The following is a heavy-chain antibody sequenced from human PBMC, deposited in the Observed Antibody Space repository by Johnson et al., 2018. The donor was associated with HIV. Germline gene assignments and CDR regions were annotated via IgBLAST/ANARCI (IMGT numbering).Heavy chain of an antibody. CDR1: EFTVSSSY. CDR3: ARAYSYGVFDS. CDR2: IYSGDSE. V-gene: IGHV3-66*01. D-gene: IGHD5-18*01. J-gene: IGHJ3*02. Sequence: VQLVESGGGLVQPGGSLRLSCAASEFTVSSSYMSWVRQAPGKGLEWVSVIYSGDSEYYADSVKGRFSISRDNSKNTLYLQMNSLRAEDTAVYYCARAYSYGVFDSWGQGTMVTVS.